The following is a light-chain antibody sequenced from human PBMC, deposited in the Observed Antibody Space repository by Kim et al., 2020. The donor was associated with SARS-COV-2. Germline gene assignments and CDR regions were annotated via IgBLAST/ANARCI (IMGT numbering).Light chain of an antibody. CDR3: QQRTNWL. CDR2: DRS. Sequence: SLSVSTGERATVPCRARQSVSRYFAWSRQKPGQAPMRFIYDRSKRATGTPARCSGSGSGTDFPLTISSLASEDSAIDYCQQRTNWLFGQGPKLEL. CDR1: QSVSRY. J-gene: IGKJ2*01. V-gene: IGKV3-11*01.